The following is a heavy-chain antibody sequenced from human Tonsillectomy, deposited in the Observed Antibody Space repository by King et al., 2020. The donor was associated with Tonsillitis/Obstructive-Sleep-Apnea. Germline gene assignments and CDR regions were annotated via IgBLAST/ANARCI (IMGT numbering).Heavy chain of an antibody. J-gene: IGHJ4*02. V-gene: IGHV1-46*01. CDR1: GYTFTRYY. CDR2: INPSSGVA. CDR3: ARDDVVGRYIDS. D-gene: IGHD1-14*01. Sequence: QLVQSGAEVKTPGASVKVSCKASGYTFTRYYIHWVRQARGQGLEWMGIINPSSGVATYAQKFQGRVTMTKDTSASTVYLELSSLRSEDTAVYYCARDDVVGRYIDSWGQGTLVTVSS.